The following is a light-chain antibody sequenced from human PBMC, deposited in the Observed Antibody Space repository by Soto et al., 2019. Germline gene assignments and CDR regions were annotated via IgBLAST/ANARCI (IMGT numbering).Light chain of an antibody. CDR1: SSNIGNHY. CDR3: GPWASSLSAVV. Sequence: QSVLTQPHSVSAAPGQKVNISCSGSSSNIGNHYVSWYQQLPGTAPKLLIYDNNKRPSGIPDRFSGSKSGTSATLGITGLQTGDEADYYFGPWASSLSAVVFGGGTKLTV. V-gene: IGLV1-51*01. J-gene: IGLJ2*01. CDR2: DNN.